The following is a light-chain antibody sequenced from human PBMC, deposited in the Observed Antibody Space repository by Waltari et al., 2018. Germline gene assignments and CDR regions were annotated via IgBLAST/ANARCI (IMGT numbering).Light chain of an antibody. J-gene: IGKJ1*01. V-gene: IGKV1-5*03. CDR1: QSISSW. Sequence: DIHMTQSPSTLSASVGDRVTITCRASQSISSWLAWYQQKPGTAPKLLIDKASTLVSRVQSRFSGSGSGTEFPLTINSLQPDDFATYYCQQYNGYWTFGQGTKVEIK. CDR3: QQYNGYWT. CDR2: KAS.